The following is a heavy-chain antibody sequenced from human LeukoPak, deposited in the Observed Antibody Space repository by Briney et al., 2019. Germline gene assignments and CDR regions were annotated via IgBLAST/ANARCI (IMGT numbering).Heavy chain of an antibody. CDR1: GFTFSSYW. CDR3: ARDQGIYGDFPPDY. D-gene: IGHD4-17*01. Sequence: GGSLRLSCAASGFTFSSYWMSWVRQAPGKGLEWVANIKQDGSEKYYVDSVKGRFTISRDNAKNSLYLQMNSLRAEDTAVYYCARDQGIYGDFPPDYWGQGTLVTVSS. CDR2: IKQDGSEK. J-gene: IGHJ4*02. V-gene: IGHV3-7*01.